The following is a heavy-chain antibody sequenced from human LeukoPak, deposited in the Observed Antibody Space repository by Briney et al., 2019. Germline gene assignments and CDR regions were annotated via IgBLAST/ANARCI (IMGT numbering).Heavy chain of an antibody. J-gene: IGHJ3*02. D-gene: IGHD2-15*01. Sequence: ASVKVSCKASGYTFTSYDINWVRQATGQGLEWMRWMNPNSGNTGYAQKFQARVSMTRNTSISTAYMELSSLRSEDTAVYYCTRGLVVLSATSWAFDIWGHGTMVTVSS. V-gene: IGHV1-8*01. CDR3: TRGLVVLSATSWAFDI. CDR1: GYTFTSYD. CDR2: MNPNSGNT.